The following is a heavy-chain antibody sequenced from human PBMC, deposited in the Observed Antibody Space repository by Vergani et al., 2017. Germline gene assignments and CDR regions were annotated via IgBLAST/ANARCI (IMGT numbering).Heavy chain of an antibody. CDR1: GFPFSSYA. Sequence: EVQLLESGGGLVQPGGSLRLSCAASGFPFSSYAMSWVRQAPGKGLEWVSAISGSGGSTYYADSVKGRFTLSRDNSKNTLYLQMNSLRAEETAVYYCAMGGYDSSGYPYYFDYWGQGTLVTVSS. J-gene: IGHJ4*02. D-gene: IGHD3-22*01. V-gene: IGHV3-23*01. CDR3: AMGGYDSSGYPYYFDY. CDR2: ISGSGGST.